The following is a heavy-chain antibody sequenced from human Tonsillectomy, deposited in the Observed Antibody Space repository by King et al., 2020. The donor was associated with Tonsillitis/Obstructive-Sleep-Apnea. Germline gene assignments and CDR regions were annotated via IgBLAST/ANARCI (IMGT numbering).Heavy chain of an antibody. Sequence: VQLVESGGGVVQPGRSLRLSCAASGFTFSSYAMHWVRQAPGKGLEWVAVISYDGSNKYYADSVKGRFTISRDNSKNTLYLQMNSLRAEDTAVYYCARDGLDFRNYMDVWGKGTTVTVSS. V-gene: IGHV3-30*01. CDR2: ISYDGSNK. D-gene: IGHD3-3*01. CDR1: GFTFSSYA. CDR3: ARDGLDFRNYMDV. J-gene: IGHJ6*03.